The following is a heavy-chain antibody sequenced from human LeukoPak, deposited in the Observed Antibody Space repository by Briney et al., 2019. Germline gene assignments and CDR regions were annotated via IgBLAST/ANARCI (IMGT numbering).Heavy chain of an antibody. Sequence: PGRSLRLSCAASGFTFSSYGMHWVRQAPGMGLEWVAVISYDGSNKYYADSVKGRFTISRDNSKNTLYLQMNSLRAEDTAVYYCARVYCSSTSCYHDYYGMDAWGQGTTVTVSS. V-gene: IGHV3-30*03. CDR2: ISYDGSNK. J-gene: IGHJ6*02. D-gene: IGHD2-2*01. CDR3: ARVYCSSTSCYHDYYGMDA. CDR1: GFTFSSYG.